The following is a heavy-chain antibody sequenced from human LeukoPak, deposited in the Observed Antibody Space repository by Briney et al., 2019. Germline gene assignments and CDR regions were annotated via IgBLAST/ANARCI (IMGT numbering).Heavy chain of an antibody. CDR1: GFTFSSYW. CDR3: ARDLLDIVVVVAATQADAFDI. Sequence: GGSLRLSCAAPGFTFSSYWMSWVRQAPGKGLEWVANIKQDGSEKYYVDSVKGRFTISRDNAKNSLYLQMNSLRAEDTAVYYCARDLLDIVVVVAATQADAFDIWGQGTMVTVSS. CDR2: IKQDGSEK. J-gene: IGHJ3*02. D-gene: IGHD2-15*01. V-gene: IGHV3-7*01.